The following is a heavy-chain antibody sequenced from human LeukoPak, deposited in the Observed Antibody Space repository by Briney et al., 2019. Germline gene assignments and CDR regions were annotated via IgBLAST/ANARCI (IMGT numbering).Heavy chain of an antibody. D-gene: IGHD2-2*01. CDR2: IYHSGST. J-gene: IGHJ3*02. Sequence: KPSETLSLTCTVSGGSISSYYWSWIRQPPGKGLEWIGYIYHSGSTYYNPSLKSLVTISVDRSKNQFSLKLSSVTAADTAVYYCARDGRVVVVPAAMTKRDAFDIWGQGTMVTVSS. CDR3: ARDGRVVVVPAAMTKRDAFDI. CDR1: GGSISSYY. V-gene: IGHV4-59*12.